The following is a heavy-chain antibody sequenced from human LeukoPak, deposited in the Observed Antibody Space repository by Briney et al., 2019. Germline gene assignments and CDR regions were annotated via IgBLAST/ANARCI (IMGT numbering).Heavy chain of an antibody. V-gene: IGHV4-34*01. D-gene: IGHD3-10*01. J-gene: IGHJ4*02. CDR2: INHSGST. Sequence: PSETLSLTCAVYGGSFSGYYWSWIRQPPGKGLEWIGEINHSGSTNYNPSLKSRVTISVDTSKNQFSLKLSSVTAADTAVYYCASNGVEGYYFDYWGQGTLVTVSS. CDR3: ASNGVEGYYFDY. CDR1: GGSFSGYY.